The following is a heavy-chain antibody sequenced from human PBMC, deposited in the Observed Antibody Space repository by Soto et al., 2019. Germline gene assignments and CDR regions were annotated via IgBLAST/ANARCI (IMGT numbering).Heavy chain of an antibody. CDR1: GFTFSSNL. Sequence: PGGSLRLSCGASGFTFSSNLMHWVRQAPGKGLVWVSHISSDGRTTAYSDSVRGRFTISRDNAKNTLYLQMSSLRAEDTAVYYCASLLSSVTSRDYWGQGTLVPVSS. V-gene: IGHV3-74*01. CDR2: ISSDGRTT. D-gene: IGHD2-15*01. CDR3: ASLLSSVTSRDY. J-gene: IGHJ4*02.